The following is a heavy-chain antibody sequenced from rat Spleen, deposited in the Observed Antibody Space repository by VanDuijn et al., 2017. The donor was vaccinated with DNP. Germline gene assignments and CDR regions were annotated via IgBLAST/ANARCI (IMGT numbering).Heavy chain of an antibody. V-gene: IGHV5-29*01. CDR3: ARALWVSWYFDF. CDR2: ILYDGSRT. D-gene: IGHD1-7*01. J-gene: IGHJ1*01. Sequence: EVQLVESGGGLVQPGGSLKLSCAASGFTFSNYGMAWVRQAPTKGLEWVATILYDGSRTYYPDSVKGRFTVSRDNAKSSLYLQMNSLKSEDTATYYCARALWVSWYFDFWGPGTMVTVSS. CDR1: GFTFSNYG.